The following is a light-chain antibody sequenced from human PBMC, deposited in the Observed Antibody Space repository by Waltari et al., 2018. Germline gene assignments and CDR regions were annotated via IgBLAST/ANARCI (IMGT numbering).Light chain of an antibody. V-gene: IGLV4-69*02. CDR2: VNSDGSH. J-gene: IGLJ3*02. CDR1: SGHSRNV. CDR3: QTGGHGTWV. Sequence: QLVLTQSPSASASLGASVKLTCTLSSGHSRNVIAWHQQQPDKGPRFLMKVNSDGSHSKGDEIPDRFSGSSSGAGRYLTISSLQSEDEADYYCQTGGHGTWVFGGGTKLTVL.